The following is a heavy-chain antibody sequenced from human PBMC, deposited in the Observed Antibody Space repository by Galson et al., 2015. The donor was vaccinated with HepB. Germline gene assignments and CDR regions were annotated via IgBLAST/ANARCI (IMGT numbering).Heavy chain of an antibody. D-gene: IGHD3-16*01. CDR2: INAGNGNT. Sequence: SVKVSCKASGYTFTSYAMHWVRQAPGQRLEWMGWINAGNGNTKYPQKFQGRVTITRDTSASTAYMELSSLRSEDTAVYYCARDIRGAGWFDPWGQGTLVTVSS. J-gene: IGHJ5*02. CDR3: ARDIRGAGWFDP. V-gene: IGHV1-3*01. CDR1: GYTFTSYA.